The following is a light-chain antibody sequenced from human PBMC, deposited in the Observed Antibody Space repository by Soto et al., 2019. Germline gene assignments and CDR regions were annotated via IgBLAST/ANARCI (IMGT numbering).Light chain of an antibody. V-gene: IGLV2-14*01. CDR3: SSYTSTRVV. CDR1: SSDVGGYNY. CDR2: DVS. Sequence: SAVTHAAYVSRSPGQSITFSCTGTSSDVGGYNYVSVYQQHPGKAPKLMIYDVSNRPSAVSTRFSGSKSGNTASLPISGLQAEDEADYYCSSYTSTRVVFGTGTKVTVL. J-gene: IGLJ1*01.